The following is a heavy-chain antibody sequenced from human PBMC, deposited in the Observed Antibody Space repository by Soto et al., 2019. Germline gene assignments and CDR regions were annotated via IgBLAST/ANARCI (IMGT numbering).Heavy chain of an antibody. V-gene: IGHV5-51*01. D-gene: IGHD6-6*01. J-gene: IGHJ6*03. CDR2: IYPGDSDT. CDR1: GYSFSTYW. CDR3: ATRSTIADRNYYYYYMDV. Sequence: LGESLKISCKGSGYSFSTYWIGWVRQMPVKGLEWMGIIYPGDSDTTYSPSFQGQVTISADKSISTAYLQWSSLKASDTAMYYCATRSTIADRNYYYYYMDVWGKGTTVTVSS.